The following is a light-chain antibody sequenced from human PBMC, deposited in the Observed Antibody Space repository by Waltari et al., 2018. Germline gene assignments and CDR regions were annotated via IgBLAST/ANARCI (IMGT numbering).Light chain of an antibody. Sequence: QTVVTQEPSFSVSPGGTVTLTCGLSSGSVSTSPSPPWYPQTPGRAPRTLIYSTNTRSSGVPDRFSGSILGNKAPLTITGAQADDECDYFCVLYMGRGVSVFGGGTKLTVL. CDR3: VLYMGRGVSV. J-gene: IGLJ3*02. CDR1: SGSVSTSPS. V-gene: IGLV8-61*01. CDR2: STN.